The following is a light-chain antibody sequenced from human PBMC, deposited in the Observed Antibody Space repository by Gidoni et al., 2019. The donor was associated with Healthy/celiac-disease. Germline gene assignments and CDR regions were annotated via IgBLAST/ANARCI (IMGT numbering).Light chain of an antibody. CDR1: QSVSSN. Sequence: EIVMTQSPATLSVSPGERATLSCRASQSVSSNLAWYQQKPGQAPRLLIYGASTRATGIPAGFSGSGSGTEFTLTISSLQSEDFAVYYCQQYNTWPPGGHTFGQGTKVEIK. CDR2: GAS. J-gene: IGKJ1*01. V-gene: IGKV3-15*01. CDR3: QQYNTWPPGGHT.